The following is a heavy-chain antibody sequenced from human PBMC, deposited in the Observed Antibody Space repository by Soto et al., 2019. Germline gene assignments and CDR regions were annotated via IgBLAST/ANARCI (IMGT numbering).Heavy chain of an antibody. D-gene: IGHD3-22*01. J-gene: IGHJ4*02. CDR2: IYYSGST. CDR3: ASCQYYYDSSGYYYAHNFDY. Sequence: QLQLQESGPGLVKPSETLSLTCTVSGGSISSSSYYWGWIRQPPGKGLEWIGSIYYSGSTYYNPSLKSRVTIAVDTSKNQFSLKLSSVTAADTAVYYCASCQYYYDSSGYYYAHNFDYWGQGTLVTVSS. CDR1: GGSISSSSYY. V-gene: IGHV4-39*01.